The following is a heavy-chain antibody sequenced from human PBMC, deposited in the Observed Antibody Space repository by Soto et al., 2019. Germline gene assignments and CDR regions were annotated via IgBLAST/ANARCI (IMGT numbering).Heavy chain of an antibody. Sequence: QVQLVQSGAEVKKPGSSVKVSCKASGGTVSSYAISWVRQSPGQGREWMGGIIPIFGTANYAQKFQGRVTITADESTSTDYMELSSLRSEDTAVYYCARGADLNWFDPWGQGTLVTVSS. CDR2: IIPIFGTA. CDR1: GGTVSSYA. J-gene: IGHJ5*02. CDR3: ARGADLNWFDP. V-gene: IGHV1-69*01.